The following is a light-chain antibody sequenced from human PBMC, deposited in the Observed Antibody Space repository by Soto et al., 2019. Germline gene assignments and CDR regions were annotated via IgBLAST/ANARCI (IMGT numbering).Light chain of an antibody. Sequence: QSALTQPPSASGTPGQGVTISCSGSTSNIGSNYVYWYQQLPGTAPKLLIYRNNQRPSGVPDRFSGSKSGTSASLAISGLRSDDEADYFCATWDDSLNGLYVFGTGTKVTGL. J-gene: IGLJ1*01. CDR3: ATWDDSLNGLYV. CDR2: RNN. CDR1: TSNIGSNY. V-gene: IGLV1-47*01.